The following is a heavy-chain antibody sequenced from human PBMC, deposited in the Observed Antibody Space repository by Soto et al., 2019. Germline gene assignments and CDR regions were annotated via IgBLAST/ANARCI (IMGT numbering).Heavy chain of an antibody. CDR3: ASSYCSSTSCYGPIYYYYGMDV. D-gene: IGHD2-2*01. CDR2: IDPSDSYT. Sequence: PGESLKISCKGSGYSFTSYWISWVRQMPGKGLEWMGRIDPSDSYTNYSPSFQVHVTISADKSISTAYLQWSSLKASDTAMYYCASSYCSSTSCYGPIYYYYGMDVWGQGTTVTVSS. CDR1: GYSFTSYW. J-gene: IGHJ6*02. V-gene: IGHV5-10-1*01.